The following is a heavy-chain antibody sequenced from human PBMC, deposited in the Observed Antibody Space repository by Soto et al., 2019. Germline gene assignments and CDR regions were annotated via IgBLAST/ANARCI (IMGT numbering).Heavy chain of an antibody. Sequence: GGSLRLSCAASGFTFSSYSMNWVRQAPGKGLEWVSYISSSSSTIYYADSVKGRFTISRDNAKNSLYLQMNSLRAEDTAVYYCARDRSSGLMGDAFDIWGQGTMVTVSS. D-gene: IGHD6-19*01. J-gene: IGHJ3*02. V-gene: IGHV3-48*01. CDR3: ARDRSSGLMGDAFDI. CDR2: ISSSSSTI. CDR1: GFTFSSYS.